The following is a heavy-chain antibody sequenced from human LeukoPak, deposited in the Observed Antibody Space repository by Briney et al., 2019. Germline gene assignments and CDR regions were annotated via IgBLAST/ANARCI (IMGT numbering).Heavy chain of an antibody. D-gene: IGHD1-26*01. CDR3: ARERQGSSYYDGKESFDY. J-gene: IGHJ4*02. Sequence: GGSLKLSCVASAFTFRNSWMSWVRQVPGKGLEWVANIEQDGREKNYVESVKGRFTISRDNGKYSLYLEMNSLRAEDTAAYFCARERQGSSYYDGKESFDYWGQGTLVTVSS. V-gene: IGHV3-7*01. CDR1: AFTFRNSW. CDR2: IEQDGREK.